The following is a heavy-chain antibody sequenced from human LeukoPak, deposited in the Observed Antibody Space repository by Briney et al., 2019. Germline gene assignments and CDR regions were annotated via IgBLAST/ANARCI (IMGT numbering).Heavy chain of an antibody. Sequence: GGSLRLSCAASGFTFSNYGMNWVRQAPGKGLEWVSGISGSGGSTYSADSVKGRFIISRDNSKNMLYLQMNSLRAEDTAVYYCAKNPHYDSSGYNQMDYWGQGTLVTVSS. CDR1: GFTFSNYG. CDR3: AKNPHYDSSGYNQMDY. D-gene: IGHD3-22*01. V-gene: IGHV3-23*01. CDR2: ISGSGGST. J-gene: IGHJ4*02.